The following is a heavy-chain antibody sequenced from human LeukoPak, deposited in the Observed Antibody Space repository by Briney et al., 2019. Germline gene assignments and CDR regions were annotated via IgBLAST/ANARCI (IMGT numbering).Heavy chain of an antibody. CDR3: ARHAEYNSGWHFYLDH. J-gene: IGHJ4*02. Sequence: SETLSLTCTVSGVSTTDGIYYWAWIRQPPGKGLEWIGSVHNVGSTYYNLSLRSRVTMSMDTSKNQFSLRLNSVTAADTAVYYCARHAEYNSGWHFYLDHWGQGILVTVSS. CDR2: VHNVGST. CDR1: GVSTTDGIYY. V-gene: IGHV4-39*01. D-gene: IGHD6-19*01.